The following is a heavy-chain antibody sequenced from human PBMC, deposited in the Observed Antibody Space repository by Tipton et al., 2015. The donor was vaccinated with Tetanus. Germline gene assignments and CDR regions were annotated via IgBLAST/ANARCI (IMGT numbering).Heavy chain of an antibody. Sequence: GLVKPSETLSLTCIVSGDSISSRPYYWDWIRQPPGKGLEWIGSVSYSGTTIFNPSLKSRITISGDTAKNQFSLRLRSVSAADTGVYYCARHSSSWDDYYYCGLDVWGQGTTVTVSS. D-gene: IGHD6-13*01. CDR3: ARHSSSWDDYYYCGLDV. J-gene: IGHJ6*02. V-gene: IGHV4-39*01. CDR1: GDSISSRPYY. CDR2: VSYSGTT.